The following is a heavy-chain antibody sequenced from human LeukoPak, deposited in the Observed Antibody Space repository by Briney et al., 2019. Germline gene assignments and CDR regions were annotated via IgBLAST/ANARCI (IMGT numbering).Heavy chain of an antibody. CDR2: ISGSGHVS. CDR1: GFTFSAYA. D-gene: IGHD4-17*01. Sequence: PGGSLRLSCAASGFTFSAYAMVWVRQAPGRGLERVSGISGSGHVSYYADSVKDRFAISRDNSKNTLYLQMTSLRAEDAAIYYCAKDPNGDFVGAFDSWGQGTKVIVSS. CDR3: AKDPNGDFVGAFDS. J-gene: IGHJ3*01. V-gene: IGHV3-23*01.